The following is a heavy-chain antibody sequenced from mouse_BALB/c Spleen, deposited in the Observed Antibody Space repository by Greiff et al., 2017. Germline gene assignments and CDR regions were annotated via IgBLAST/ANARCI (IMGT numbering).Heavy chain of an antibody. CDR3: ARFGMSTTPWFAY. J-gene: IGHJ3*01. Sequence: VKLQESGAELVRPGASVTLSCKASGYSFTSYWMNWVKQRPGQGLEWIGMIHPSDSETRLNQKFKDKATLTVDKSSSTAYMQLSSPTSEDSAVYYCARFGMSTTPWFAYRGQGTLGTVSA. D-gene: IGHD2-4*01. CDR1: GYSFTSYW. CDR2: IHPSDSET. V-gene: IGHV1-61*01.